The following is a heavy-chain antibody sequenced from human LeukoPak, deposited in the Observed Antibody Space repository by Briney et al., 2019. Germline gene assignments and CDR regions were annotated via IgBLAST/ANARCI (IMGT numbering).Heavy chain of an antibody. Sequence: PGASLRLSCAASGSTSSNYATSWVRHAPGKGLEWVSAISSSGGSTYYADSVKGRFTISRDSSKNTLYLQMNSLRAEDTAIYYCATQDTAMVVYYFDYWGQGTLVTVSS. CDR2: ISSSGGST. CDR3: ATQDTAMVVYYFDY. J-gene: IGHJ4*02. D-gene: IGHD5-18*01. CDR1: GSTSSNYA. V-gene: IGHV3-23*01.